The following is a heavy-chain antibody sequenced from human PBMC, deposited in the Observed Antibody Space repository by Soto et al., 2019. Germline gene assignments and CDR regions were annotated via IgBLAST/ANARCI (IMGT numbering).Heavy chain of an antibody. CDR2: IYYTGSA. CDR1: GDSVDSGVYY. J-gene: IGHJ6*02. D-gene: IGHD4-17*01. CDR3: ARTTVTTGYGRDV. V-gene: IGHV4-61*08. Sequence: TLSLTCTVSGDSVDSGVYYWSWIRQPPGKGLEWIGHIYYTGSAHYDPSLKSRLTMSIDTSKNQITLTMTSVTAADTAVYYCARTTVTTGYGRDVWGQGTTVTVSS.